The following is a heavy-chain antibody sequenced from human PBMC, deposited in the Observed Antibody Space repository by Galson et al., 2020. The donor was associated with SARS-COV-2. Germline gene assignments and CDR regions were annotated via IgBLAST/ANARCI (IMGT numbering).Heavy chain of an antibody. V-gene: IGHV3-7*01. D-gene: IGHD1-26*01. Sequence: EWVANIKEDGGEKYYVDSVKGRFTISRDNAKNSLSLQMNSLRAEDTAVYYCVRDSDHAFDIWGQGTMVTVSS. J-gene: IGHJ3*02. CDR3: VRDSDHAFDI. CDR2: IKEDGGEK.